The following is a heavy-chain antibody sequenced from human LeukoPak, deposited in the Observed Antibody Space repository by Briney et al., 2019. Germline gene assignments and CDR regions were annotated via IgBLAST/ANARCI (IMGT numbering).Heavy chain of an antibody. CDR2: IKEDGSDR. CDR3: ASTLTFDN. Sequence: PGGSLRLSCAASGFTLSNYWMTWVRQVPGKGLEWVASIKEDGSDRYNVDSVKGRFTISRDNAKNSLSLQMSSLRAEDTAVYYCASTLTFDNWGLGILVTVSS. CDR1: GFTLSNYW. J-gene: IGHJ3*02. V-gene: IGHV3-7*01.